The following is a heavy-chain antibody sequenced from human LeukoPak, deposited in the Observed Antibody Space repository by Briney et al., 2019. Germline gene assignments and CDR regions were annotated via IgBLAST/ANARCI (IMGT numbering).Heavy chain of an antibody. CDR2: ISSSGTYI. CDR3: ARGNGNYRYYFDY. J-gene: IGHJ4*02. V-gene: IGHV3-21*01. CDR1: GFTFSSYA. Sequence: GGSLRLSCAASGFTFSSYAMNWVRQAPGKGLEWVSSISSSGTYIYYVDSVQGRFTISRDNAKNSLYLQMNSLRAEDTAVYYCARGNGNYRYYFDYWGQGTLVTVSS. D-gene: IGHD1-7*01.